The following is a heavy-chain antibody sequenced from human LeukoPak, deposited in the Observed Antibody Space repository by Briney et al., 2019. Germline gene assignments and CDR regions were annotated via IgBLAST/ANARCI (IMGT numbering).Heavy chain of an antibody. D-gene: IGHD2-15*01. CDR1: GYTFTSYG. V-gene: IGHV1-18*01. CDR3: ARDRDCSGGSCYSSYGY. Sequence: ASAKVSCKASGYTFTSYGISWVRQAPGQGLEWMGWISAYNGNTNYAQKLQGRVTMTTDTSTSTAYMELRSLRSDDTAVYYCARDRDCSGGSCYSSYGYWGQGTLVTVSS. CDR2: ISAYNGNT. J-gene: IGHJ4*02.